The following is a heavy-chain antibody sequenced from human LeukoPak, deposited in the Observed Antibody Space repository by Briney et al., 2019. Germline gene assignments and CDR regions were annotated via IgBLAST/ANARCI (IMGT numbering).Heavy chain of an antibody. Sequence: GGSLRLSCAASGFTFSNYWMSWVRQAPGKGLEWLANINQDGSEIYYVDSVKGRFTISRDNGKNSLYLQINSLRADDTAVYYCARDKGSRIVVRTTNWFFDLWGRGTLVTVSS. D-gene: IGHD2-2*01. CDR2: INQDGSEI. V-gene: IGHV3-7*01. CDR3: ARDKGSRIVVRTTNWFFDL. J-gene: IGHJ2*01. CDR1: GFTFSNYW.